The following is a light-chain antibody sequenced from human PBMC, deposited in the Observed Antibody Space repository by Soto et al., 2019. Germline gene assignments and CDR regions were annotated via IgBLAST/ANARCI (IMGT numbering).Light chain of an antibody. Sequence: QSVLTQPPSASGSPGQSVTISCTGASSDVGGYVSWYQQRPGKAPKLIIYEVSNRPSGVSNRFSGSKSGNTASLTISGLQADDEAAYFCTSYRIGSTPVVFGGGTKLTVL. J-gene: IGLJ2*01. CDR2: EVS. CDR1: SSDVGGY. CDR3: TSYRIGSTPVV. V-gene: IGLV2-14*01.